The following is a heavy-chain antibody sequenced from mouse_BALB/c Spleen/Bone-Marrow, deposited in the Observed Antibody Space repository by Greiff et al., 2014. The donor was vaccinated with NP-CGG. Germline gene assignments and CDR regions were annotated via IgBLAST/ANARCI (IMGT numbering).Heavy chain of an antibody. J-gene: IGHJ2*01. V-gene: IGHV1S29*02. CDR2: ISPYIGGT. D-gene: IGHD2-14*01. Sequence: VQLQQSGPELVKPGASVKISCKASGYTFTDFNMHWVKQSHGKSLEWIGFISPYIGGTGYNQKFKSKATLTVDSSSSTAYMELRSLTPKDSAVYNCARGRGYDVPYFDYWGQGTTLTVSS. CDR3: ARGRGYDVPYFDY. CDR1: GYTFTDFN.